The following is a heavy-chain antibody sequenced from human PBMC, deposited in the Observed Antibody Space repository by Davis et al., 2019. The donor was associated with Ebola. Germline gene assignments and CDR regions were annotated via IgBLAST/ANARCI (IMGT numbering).Heavy chain of an antibody. J-gene: IGHJ4*02. CDR1: GFLFSDYS. CDR2: ITKGSDAI. CDR3: ARGRRRELSFFDS. D-gene: IGHD4-23*01. Sequence: GESLKISCAASGFLFSDYSMNWVRQAPGKGLEWITYITKGSDAIHYADSVKGRFTVSRDNAKNSLSLQMDSLRVEDTAFYYCARGRRRELSFFDSWGQGTLVTVSS. V-gene: IGHV3-48*01.